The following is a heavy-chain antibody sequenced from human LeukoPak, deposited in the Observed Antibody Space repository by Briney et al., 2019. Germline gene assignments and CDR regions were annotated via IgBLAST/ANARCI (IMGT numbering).Heavy chain of an antibody. D-gene: IGHD6-6*01. J-gene: IGHJ4*01. V-gene: IGHV3-23*01. CDR1: GFTFSIYA. CDR2: TSSSGELA. CDR3: AKDSRSIAARPVDY. Sequence: GGSLRLSCAASGFTFSIYAMSWVRQGTGKGLEWVSSTSSSGELAFYADSVRGRFTISRDNSRNTLYLQMNSLRAEDTAVYYCAKDSRSIAARPVDYWGQEPWSPSPQ.